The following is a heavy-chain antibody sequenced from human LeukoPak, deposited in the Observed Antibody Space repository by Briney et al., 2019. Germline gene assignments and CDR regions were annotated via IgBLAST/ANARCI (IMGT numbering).Heavy chain of an antibody. CDR3: ATTVPRYPHGYFDY. D-gene: IGHD3-16*01. CDR1: EFTFCNYW. Sequence: GGCLRLSSAASEFTFCNYWMSWVGQAPRKGLERGTHTGLDGSKEYYAESLKARFAVSRDNAKTTLYLQWNSLRAEDAPVYYCATTVPRYPHGYFDYWGQGTLVTVSS. J-gene: IGHJ4*02. CDR2: TGLDGSKE. V-gene: IGHV3-7*01.